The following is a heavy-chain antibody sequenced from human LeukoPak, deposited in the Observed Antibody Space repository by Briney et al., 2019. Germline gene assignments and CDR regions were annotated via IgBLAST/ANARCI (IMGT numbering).Heavy chain of an antibody. J-gene: IGHJ4*02. Sequence: WASVKVSCKASGGTFSSYAISWVRQAPGQGLEWMGMIYPRDGSTSYAQKFQGRVTVTRDTSTSTVHMELSGLRSEDTAVYYCARDQEGFDYWGQGTLVTVSS. CDR3: ARDQEGFDY. CDR1: GGTFSSYA. V-gene: IGHV1-46*01. CDR2: IYPRDGST.